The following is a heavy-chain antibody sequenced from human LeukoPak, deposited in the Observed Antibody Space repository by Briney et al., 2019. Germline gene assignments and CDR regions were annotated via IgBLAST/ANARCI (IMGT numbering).Heavy chain of an antibody. CDR2: ITGSSDRT. D-gene: IGHD1-26*01. CDR1: GSSFSNYG. Sequence: PGGSLRLSCTASGSSFSNYGMSWVRQAPGKGLEWVSAITGSSDRTYYADSIRGRFTISRDNSKNTLYLQMNSLRAEDTALYYCAKDRVGAILYFDSWGQGTLVTVSS. V-gene: IGHV3-23*01. J-gene: IGHJ4*02. CDR3: AKDRVGAILYFDS.